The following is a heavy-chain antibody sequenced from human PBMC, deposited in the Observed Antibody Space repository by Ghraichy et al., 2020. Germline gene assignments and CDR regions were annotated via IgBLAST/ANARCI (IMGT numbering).Heavy chain of an antibody. CDR3: AKDRSGSGYYDSSGYFDY. CDR2: ISGSGGST. D-gene: IGHD3-22*01. V-gene: IGHV3-23*01. J-gene: IGHJ4*02. Sequence: LSLTCAASGFTFSSYAMSWVRQAPGKGLEWVSAISGSGGSTYYADSVKGRFTISRDNSKNTLYLQMNSLRAEDTAVYYCAKDRSGSGYYDSSGYFDYWGQGTLVTVSS. CDR1: GFTFSSYA.